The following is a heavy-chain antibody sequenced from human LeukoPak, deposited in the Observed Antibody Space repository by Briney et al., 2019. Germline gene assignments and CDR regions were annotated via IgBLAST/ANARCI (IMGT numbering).Heavy chain of an antibody. CDR3: ASYMIVVVTTVAPPDY. CDR1: GFTFSSYA. J-gene: IGHJ4*02. D-gene: IGHD3-22*01. CDR2: ISGSGGST. Sequence: GGSLRLSCAASGFTFSSYAKSWVRQAPGKGLEWVSAISGSGGSTYYADSVKGRFTISRDNSKNTLYLQMNSLSAEDTAVYYCASYMIVVVTTVAPPDYWGQGTVVSVFS. V-gene: IGHV3-23*01.